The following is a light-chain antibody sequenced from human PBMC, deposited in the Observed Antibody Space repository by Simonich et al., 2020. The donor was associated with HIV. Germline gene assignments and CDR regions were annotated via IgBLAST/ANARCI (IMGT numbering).Light chain of an antibody. CDR1: NSDVGFYAY. Sequence: QSALTQPASVSGSPGQSITISCTATNSDVGFYAYVSWYQQHPDKAPKLMIFAVNKRPSGVSNRFSGSKSGNTASLTISGFQADDEADYYCSSYTTSSTWVFGGGTKVTVL. CDR3: SSYTTSSTWV. J-gene: IGLJ3*02. V-gene: IGLV2-14*01. CDR2: AVN.